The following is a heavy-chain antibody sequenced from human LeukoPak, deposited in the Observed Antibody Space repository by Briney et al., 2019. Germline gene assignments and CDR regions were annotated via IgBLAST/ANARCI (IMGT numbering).Heavy chain of an antibody. CDR2: ISDSSTTI. V-gene: IGHV3-48*01. J-gene: IGHJ4*02. CDR3: ARDRWGAYDFWSGYYTGYFDY. CDR1: GFTCSSYA. D-gene: IGHD3-3*01. Sequence: GGSLRLSCAASGFTCSSYAMSWVRQAPGKGLEWVSYISDSSTTIYYADSMKGRFTISRDNAKNSLYLQMNSLRAEDTAVYYCARDRWGAYDFWSGYYTGYFDYWGQGTLVPVSS.